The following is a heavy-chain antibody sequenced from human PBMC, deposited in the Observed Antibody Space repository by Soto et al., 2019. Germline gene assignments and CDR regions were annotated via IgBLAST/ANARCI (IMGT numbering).Heavy chain of an antibody. V-gene: IGHV3-23*01. Sequence: EVQLLESGGGLVQPGGTLRLSCAASGFTFSSYAMSWVRQAPGKGLEWVSAISGSGGSTYYADSVKGRFTISIDNSKNTLSLQMNSLRAEDTAVYYCAKTPPSAVTTWWYFDLWGRGTLVTVSS. CDR3: AKTPPSAVTTWWYFDL. J-gene: IGHJ2*01. CDR1: GFTFSSYA. CDR2: ISGSGGST. D-gene: IGHD4-17*01.